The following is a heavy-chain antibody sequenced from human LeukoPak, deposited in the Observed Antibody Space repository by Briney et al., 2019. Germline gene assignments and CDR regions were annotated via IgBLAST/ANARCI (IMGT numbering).Heavy chain of an antibody. V-gene: IGHV4-59*12. Sequence: SETLSLTCTVSGGSINNYYWSWIRQPPGKGLEWIGYIYYSGSTNYNPSLKSRVTISVDTSKNQFSLKLSSVTAADTAVYYCAREGDRGNYYYYYGMDVWGQGTTVTVSS. D-gene: IGHD3-16*01. CDR3: AREGDRGNYYYYYGMDV. CDR2: IYYSGST. CDR1: GGSINNYY. J-gene: IGHJ6*02.